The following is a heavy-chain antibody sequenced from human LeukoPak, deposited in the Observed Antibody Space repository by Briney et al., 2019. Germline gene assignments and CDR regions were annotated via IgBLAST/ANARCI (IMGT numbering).Heavy chain of an antibody. V-gene: IGHV3-21*01. Sequence: PGGSLRLSCAASGFTFSSYSMNWVRQAPGKGLEWVSSISSSSSSYIYYADSVKGRFTISRDNAKNSLYLQMNSLRAEDTAVYYCARDSFIFYGMDVWGQGTTVTVSS. J-gene: IGHJ6*02. CDR3: ARDSFIFYGMDV. D-gene: IGHD3-3*02. CDR1: GFTFSSYS. CDR2: ISSSSSSYI.